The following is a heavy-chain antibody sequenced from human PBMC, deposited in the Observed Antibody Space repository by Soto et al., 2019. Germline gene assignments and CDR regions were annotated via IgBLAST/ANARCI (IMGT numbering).Heavy chain of an antibody. Sequence: ASVKVSCKASGYTFTGYGITWVRRAPGQGLEWLGWTSGYTGKTNYAQKVQGRVTMTTDTSTSTAYMELRSLTSDDPAVYYCARDGYSDIKMYYYDYWGQGTMVTVSS. J-gene: IGHJ4*02. CDR2: TSGYTGKT. D-gene: IGHD3-10*01. CDR1: GYTFTGYG. CDR3: ARDGYSDIKMYYYDY. V-gene: IGHV1-18*04.